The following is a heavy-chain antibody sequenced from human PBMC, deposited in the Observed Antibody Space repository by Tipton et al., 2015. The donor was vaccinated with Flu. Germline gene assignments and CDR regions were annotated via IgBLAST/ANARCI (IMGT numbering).Heavy chain of an antibody. CDR1: GYTFTSYA. J-gene: IGHJ4*02. V-gene: IGHV1-3*01. CDR2: IYVGNGDT. D-gene: IGHD4-17*01. CDR3: ASGEYGDYAGCVY. Sequence: QLVQSGAEVKKPGATVKVSCKASGYTFTSYAIHWVRQAPGQRLEWMGWIYVGNGDTKYSQKFRGRVTITRDTSATTAYMELSSLKSEDTAVYYCASGEYGDYAGCVYWGQGTLVTVSS.